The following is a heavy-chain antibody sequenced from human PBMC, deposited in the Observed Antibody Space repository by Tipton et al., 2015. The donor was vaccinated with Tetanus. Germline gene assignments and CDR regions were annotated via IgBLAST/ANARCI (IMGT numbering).Heavy chain of an antibody. CDR1: GGSISRFY. V-gene: IGHV4-59*08. D-gene: IGHD2-2*01. CDR2: AYYSGST. Sequence: TLSLTCTISGGSISRFYWGWIRQPPGKGLEWIGHAYYSGSTNYNPSLKSRVSISVDTSNDQFSLKVHSVTAADTAFYYCTRHVVEAVPRWFDPWGQGTLVTVSS. CDR3: TRHVVEAVPRWFDP. J-gene: IGHJ5*02.